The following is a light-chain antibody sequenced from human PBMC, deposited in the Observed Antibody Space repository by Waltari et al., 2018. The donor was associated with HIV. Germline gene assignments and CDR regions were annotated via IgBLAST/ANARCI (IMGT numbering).Light chain of an antibody. CDR3: GTWDDRLNAGV. J-gene: IGLJ2*01. CDR1: SSNIGTNG. V-gene: IGLV1-51*01. Sequence: QSVLTQPPSVSAAPGQRVTISCSGSSSNIGTNGVSWYQQVPGTAPKLLIYDRNNRFPGSRDRFSASQSGTSATLGISGLHTGDEADYYCGTWDDRLNAGVFGGGTRLTVL. CDR2: DRN.